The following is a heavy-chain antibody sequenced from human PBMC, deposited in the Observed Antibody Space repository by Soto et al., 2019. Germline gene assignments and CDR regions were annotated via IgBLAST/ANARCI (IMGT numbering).Heavy chain of an antibody. CDR1: GGSISSYY. J-gene: IGHJ4*02. CDR3: ARAGPRGTYYYDSSGYLFDY. V-gene: IGHV4-59*08. D-gene: IGHD3-22*01. CDR2: IYYSGST. Sequence: SETLSLTCTVSGGSISSYYWSWIRQPPGKGLEWIGYIYYSGSTNYNPSLKSRVTISVDTSKNQFSLKLSSVTAADTAVYYCARAGPRGTYYYDSSGYLFDYWGQGTLVTVSS.